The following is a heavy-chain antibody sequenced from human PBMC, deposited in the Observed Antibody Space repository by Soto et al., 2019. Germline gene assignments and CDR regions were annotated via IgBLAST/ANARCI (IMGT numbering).Heavy chain of an antibody. Sequence: EVQLLESGGGLVPPVGSLSLSCAASGFTFSSYAMSWVRQAPGEGLEWLAGITFRGDNTYYADSVKGRFTLSRDNSRNRLDLQMNSLKVEDTALYYCAKLGTMGVFDNWGQGTLLTVSS. CDR2: ITFRGDNT. D-gene: IGHD1-1*01. V-gene: IGHV3-23*01. J-gene: IGHJ4*02. CDR1: GFTFSSYA. CDR3: AKLGTMGVFDN.